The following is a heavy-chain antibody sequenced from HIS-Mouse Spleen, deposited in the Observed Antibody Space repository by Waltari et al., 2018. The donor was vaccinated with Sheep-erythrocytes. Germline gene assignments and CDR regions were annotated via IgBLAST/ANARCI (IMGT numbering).Heavy chain of an antibody. CDR3: AREPYYYDSSGMDV. Sequence: QLQLQESGPGLVKPSETLSLTCTVPGGSISSSSSYWGWIRQPPGKGLEWIGSIYYSGSTYYNPSLKSRVTISVDTSKNQFSLKLSSVTAADTAVYYCAREPYYYDSSGMDVWGQGTTVTVSS. D-gene: IGHD3-22*01. CDR1: GGSISSSSSY. V-gene: IGHV4-39*07. CDR2: IYYSGST. J-gene: IGHJ6*02.